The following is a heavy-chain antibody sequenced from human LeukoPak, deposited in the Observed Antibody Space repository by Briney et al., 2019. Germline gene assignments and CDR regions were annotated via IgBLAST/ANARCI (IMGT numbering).Heavy chain of an antibody. Sequence: GGSLRLSCAASGFTFSEYYMSWSRQAPGKGLEWVSYISSSGSYTNYADSVKGRFTISRDNAKNTLYLQMNSLRAEDTAVYYCARGPTGTYGELFDYWGQGTLVTVSS. V-gene: IGHV3-11*06. CDR1: GFTFSEYY. J-gene: IGHJ4*02. CDR2: ISSSGSYT. D-gene: IGHD1-1*01. CDR3: ARGPTGTYGELFDY.